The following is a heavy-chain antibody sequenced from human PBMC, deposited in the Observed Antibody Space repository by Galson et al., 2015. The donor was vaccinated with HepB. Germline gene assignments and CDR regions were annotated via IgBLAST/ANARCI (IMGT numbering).Heavy chain of an antibody. CDR3: TRDRGDGYNPKWFDP. Sequence: SLRLSCAASGFTFGEDAISWFRQAPGKGLEWVGFIRSKAFGGTTEYAASVKGRFTISRDDSKSIACLEMNSLKTEDTAVYYCTRDRGDGYNPKWFDPWGQGTLVTVSS. V-gene: IGHV3-49*03. D-gene: IGHD5-24*01. CDR2: IRSKAFGGTT. J-gene: IGHJ5*02. CDR1: GFTFGEDA.